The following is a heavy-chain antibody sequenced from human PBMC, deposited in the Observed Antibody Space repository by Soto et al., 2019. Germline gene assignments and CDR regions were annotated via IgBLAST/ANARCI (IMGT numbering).Heavy chain of an antibody. V-gene: IGHV4-39*01. CDR2: IYYSGST. CDR3: ASAQGGHYYMDV. CDR1: GGSISSSSYY. Sequence: SETLSLTCTVSGGSISSSSYYWGWIRQPPGKGLEWIGSIYYSGSTYYNPSLKSRVTTSVDTSKNQFSLKLSSVTAADTAVYYCASAQGGHYYMDVWGKGTTVTVSS. D-gene: IGHD3-16*01. J-gene: IGHJ6*03.